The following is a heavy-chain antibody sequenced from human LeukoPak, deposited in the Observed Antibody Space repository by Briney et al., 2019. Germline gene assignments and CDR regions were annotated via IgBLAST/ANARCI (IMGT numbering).Heavy chain of an antibody. CDR3: ARDPSDSSGWGVDY. CDR1: GFTFSSYA. CDR2: ISYDGSNK. V-gene: IGHV3-30-3*01. Sequence: GGSLRLSCAAPGFTFSSYAMHWVRQAPGKGLEWVAVISYDGSNKYYADSVKGRFTISRDNSKNTLYLQMNSLRAEDTAVYYCARDPSDSSGWGVDYWGQGTLVTVSS. J-gene: IGHJ4*02. D-gene: IGHD6-19*01.